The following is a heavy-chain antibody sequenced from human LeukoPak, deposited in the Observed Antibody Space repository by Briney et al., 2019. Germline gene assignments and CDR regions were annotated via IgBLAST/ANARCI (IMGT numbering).Heavy chain of an antibody. V-gene: IGHV1-18*01. CDR3: ARLGTARGDYYYGMDV. J-gene: IGHJ6*02. D-gene: IGHD3-10*01. CDR2: ISAYNGKT. Sequence: XWVGQAXGQGVEWMGGISAYNGKTNYAQKLQGRVTMTTDTYTRTAYMELRSLRSDDTAVYYCARLGTARGDYYYGMDVWGQGTTVTVSS.